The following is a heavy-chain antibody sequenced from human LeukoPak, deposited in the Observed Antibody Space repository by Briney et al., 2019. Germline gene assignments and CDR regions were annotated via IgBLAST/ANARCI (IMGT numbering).Heavy chain of an antibody. Sequence: GGSLRLSCAASGFTFSSYSMNWVRQAPGKGLEWVPSISSSSSYIYYADSVKGRFTISRDNAKNSLYLQMNSLRVEDTAVYYCARRYFDGDYYYYGMDVWGQGTTVTVSS. D-gene: IGHD3-9*01. CDR2: ISSSSSYI. J-gene: IGHJ6*02. CDR3: ARRYFDGDYYYYGMDV. CDR1: GFTFSSYS. V-gene: IGHV3-21*01.